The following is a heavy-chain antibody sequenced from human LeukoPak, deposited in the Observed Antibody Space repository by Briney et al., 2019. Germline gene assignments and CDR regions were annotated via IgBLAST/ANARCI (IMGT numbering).Heavy chain of an antibody. CDR2: INPSGGST. Sequence: GASVKVSCKASGYTFTSYGISWVRQAPGQGLEWMGIINPSGGSTSYAQKFQGRVTMTGDMSTSTVYMELSSLRSEDTAVYYCARETTVTTSLYYYYYMDVWGKGTTVTVSS. V-gene: IGHV1-46*01. J-gene: IGHJ6*03. CDR3: ARETTVTTSLYYYYYMDV. CDR1: GYTFTSYG. D-gene: IGHD4-17*01.